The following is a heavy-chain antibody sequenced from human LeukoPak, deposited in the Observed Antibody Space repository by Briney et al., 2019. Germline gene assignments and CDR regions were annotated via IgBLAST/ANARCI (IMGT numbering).Heavy chain of an antibody. CDR1: GFTFSSYA. V-gene: IGHV3-23*01. Sequence: SGGSLRLSCAASGFTFSSYAMSWVRQAPGKGLEWVSTVSNSGGSTYFADSVKGRFTVSRDNGKNSLLLQMNSLRAEDTAVYYCARDWSAYDSGNAFDIWGQGTMVTVSS. CDR3: ARDWSAYDSGNAFDI. CDR2: VSNSGGST. D-gene: IGHD3-22*01. J-gene: IGHJ3*02.